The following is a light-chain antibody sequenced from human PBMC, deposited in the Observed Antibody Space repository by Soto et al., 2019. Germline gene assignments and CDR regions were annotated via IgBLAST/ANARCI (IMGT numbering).Light chain of an antibody. V-gene: IGKV3-15*01. CDR3: QQYNNWPPKHT. Sequence: EIVMTQSPGTLSVSPGERVTLSCRASQSVSNNLAWYQHKPGQAPRVLVYAASTRATGIPVRFSGSGSGTEFTLTISSLQSEDFAVYYCQQYNNWPPKHTVGQGTKVDIK. CDR2: AAS. J-gene: IGKJ2*01. CDR1: QSVSNN.